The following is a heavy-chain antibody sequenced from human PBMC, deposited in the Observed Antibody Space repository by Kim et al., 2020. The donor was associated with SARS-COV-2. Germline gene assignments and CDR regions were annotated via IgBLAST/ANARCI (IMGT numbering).Heavy chain of an antibody. Sequence: SVKVSCKASGGTFSSYAISWVRQAPGQGLEWMGRIIPILGIANYAQKFQGRVTITADKSTSTAYMELSSLRSEDTAVYYCARYGLTMVRGYYFDYWGQGTLVTVSS. CDR1: GGTFSSYA. CDR2: IIPILGIA. D-gene: IGHD3-10*01. V-gene: IGHV1-69*04. CDR3: ARYGLTMVRGYYFDY. J-gene: IGHJ4*02.